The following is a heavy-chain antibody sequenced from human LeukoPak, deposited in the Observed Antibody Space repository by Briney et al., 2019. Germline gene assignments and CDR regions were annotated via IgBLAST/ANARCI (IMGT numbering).Heavy chain of an antibody. Sequence: QSGGSLRLSCAASGFTFSTYWMSWVRQAPGKGLEWVANIRQDGSVKYYVDSVKGRFTISRDNAKNSLYLHMNSLRADDTAVYYCAKDGRGSCGNADCHVSYHFDYWGQGILVTVSS. J-gene: IGHJ4*02. CDR3: AKDGRGSCGNADCHVSYHFDY. D-gene: IGHD2-21*01. CDR1: GFTFSTYW. V-gene: IGHV3-7*01. CDR2: IRQDGSVK.